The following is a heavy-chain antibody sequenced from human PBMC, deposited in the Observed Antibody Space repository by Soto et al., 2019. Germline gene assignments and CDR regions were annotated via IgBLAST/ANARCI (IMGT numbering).Heavy chain of an antibody. Sequence: EVQLVESGGGSVQPGGSLRLSCAASGFTVSSNYMSWVRQAPGKGLEWVSVIYSGGSTYYADSVKGRFTISRDNSKNTLYLQMNSLRAEDTAVYYCARSAAGTNLYFDYWGQGTLVTVSS. CDR2: IYSGGST. CDR3: ARSAAGTNLYFDY. D-gene: IGHD6-13*01. J-gene: IGHJ4*02. V-gene: IGHV3-66*01. CDR1: GFTVSSNY.